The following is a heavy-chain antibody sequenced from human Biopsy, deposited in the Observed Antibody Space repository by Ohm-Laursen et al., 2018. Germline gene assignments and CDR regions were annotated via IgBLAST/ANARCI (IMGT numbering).Heavy chain of an antibody. CDR1: GGSISSYY. V-gene: IGHV4-59*08. Sequence: SDTLSLTCPVSGGSISSYYWSWIRQPPGKGLEWIGYIYYTGSTNYNPSLKSRVTISVDTSMNHLSLRLTSVTAADTAVYYCARHAPSYSGSYWRYFDLWGRGTLATVSS. D-gene: IGHD1-26*01. CDR3: ARHAPSYSGSYWRYFDL. J-gene: IGHJ2*01. CDR2: IYYTGST.